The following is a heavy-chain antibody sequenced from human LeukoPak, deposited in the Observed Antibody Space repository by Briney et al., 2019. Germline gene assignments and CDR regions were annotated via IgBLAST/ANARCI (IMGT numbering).Heavy chain of an antibody. D-gene: IGHD2-15*01. J-gene: IGHJ3*02. CDR3: ARDLKVAPGRSDAFDI. CDR1: GGSISSSSYY. V-gene: IGHV4-39*07. Sequence: PSETLSLTCTVSGGSISSSSYYWGWIRQPPGKGLEWIGSIYYSGSTYYNPSLKSRVTISVDTSKNQSSLKLSSVTAADTAVYYCARDLKVAPGRSDAFDIWGQGTMVTVSS. CDR2: IYYSGST.